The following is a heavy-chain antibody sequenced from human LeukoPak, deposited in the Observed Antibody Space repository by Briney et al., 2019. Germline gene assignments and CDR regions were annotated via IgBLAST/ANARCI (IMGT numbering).Heavy chain of an antibody. J-gene: IGHJ4*02. CDR1: GFTFSSYG. V-gene: IGHV3-30*18. CDR2: TSYDGSNK. CDR3: AKDQGIYGSGSYTTTYFDY. D-gene: IGHD3-10*01. Sequence: PGRSLRLSCAASGFTFSSYGMHWVRQAPGKGLEWVAVTSYDGSNKYYADSVKGRFTISRDNSKSTLYLQMNSLRAEDTAVYYCAKDQGIYGSGSYTTTYFDYWGQGTLVTVSS.